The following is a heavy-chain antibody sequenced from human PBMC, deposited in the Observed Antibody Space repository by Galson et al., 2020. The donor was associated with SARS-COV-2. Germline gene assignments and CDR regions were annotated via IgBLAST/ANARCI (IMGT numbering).Heavy chain of an antibody. J-gene: IGHJ4*02. CDR2: INDSGST. Sequence: SQTLSPTCAVYGGSFSGYYWTWIRQSPGKGLEWIGEINDSGSTNYNPSLKSRLTISVDTSKNQFSLKLSSVTAADTAVYYCARGYWVAAHPVDYWSQGTPVTVSS. CDR1: GGSFSGYY. CDR3: ARGYWVAAHPVDY. V-gene: IGHV4-34*01. D-gene: IGHD6-19*01.